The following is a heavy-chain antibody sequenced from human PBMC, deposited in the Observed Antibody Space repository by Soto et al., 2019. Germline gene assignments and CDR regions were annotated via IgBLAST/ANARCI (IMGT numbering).Heavy chain of an antibody. CDR1: GFTVSSNY. CDR3: ARASRNYYDSSGYLYYFDY. CDR2: IYSGGST. J-gene: IGHJ4*02. V-gene: IGHV3-66*01. D-gene: IGHD3-22*01. Sequence: GGSLRLSCASSGFTVSSNYMSLVRQAPGKGLEWVSVIYSGGSTFYADSVKGRFTISRDNSKNTLYLQMNSLRAEDTAVYYCARASRNYYDSSGYLYYFDYWGQGTLVTVSS.